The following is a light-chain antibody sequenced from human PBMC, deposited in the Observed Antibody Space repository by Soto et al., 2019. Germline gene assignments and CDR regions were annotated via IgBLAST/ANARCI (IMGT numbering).Light chain of an antibody. J-gene: IGKJ1*01. V-gene: IGKV1-39*01. CDR1: QGISSY. Sequence: IQLPQSPSSLSASVGDSLTITCRASQGISSYLGWYQQKPGKAPKLLIYAASTLQSGVPSRFSGSGSGTDFTLTISSLQPEEFATYYCQQSYSTPRTVGQGTKVDIK. CDR2: AAS. CDR3: QQSYSTPRT.